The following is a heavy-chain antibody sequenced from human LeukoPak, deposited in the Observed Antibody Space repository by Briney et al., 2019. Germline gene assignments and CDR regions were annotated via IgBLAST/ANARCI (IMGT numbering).Heavy chain of an antibody. J-gene: IGHJ4*02. Sequence: PGGSLRLSYAASGFTFDDYGMHWVRQAPGKGLEWVSLIRGDGTSTYYADSVKGRFTVSRDSSRNSLYLQMNSLTTEDTAFYYCAKGGGDNFLYYFDYWGQGILVTVSS. CDR3: AKGGGDNFLYYFDY. V-gene: IGHV3-43*02. CDR2: IRGDGTST. CDR1: GFTFDDYG. D-gene: IGHD3-16*01.